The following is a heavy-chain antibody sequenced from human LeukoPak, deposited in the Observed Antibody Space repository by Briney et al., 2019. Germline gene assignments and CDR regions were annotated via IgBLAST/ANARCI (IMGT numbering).Heavy chain of an antibody. D-gene: IGHD1-26*01. CDR1: GGSISSSSYY. Sequence: SETLSLTCTVSGGSISSSSYYWGWIRQPPGKGLEWIGSIYYSGSTYYNPSLKSRVTISVGTSKNQFSLKLSSVTAADTAVYYCARQGGSYSYFDYWGQGTLVTVSS. V-gene: IGHV4-39*01. CDR3: ARQGGSYSYFDY. CDR2: IYYSGST. J-gene: IGHJ4*02.